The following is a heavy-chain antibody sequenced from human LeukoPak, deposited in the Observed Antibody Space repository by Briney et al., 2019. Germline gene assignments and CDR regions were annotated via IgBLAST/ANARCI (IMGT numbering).Heavy chain of an antibody. D-gene: IGHD2-8*01. CDR1: GGSISSGGYY. V-gene: IGHV4-30-4*08. CDR3: ARLKGYCANGVCYTILFDY. Sequence: SQTLSLTCTVSGGSISSGGYYWSWIRQHPGKGLEWIGYIYYSGSTYYNPSLKSRVTISVDTSKNQFSLRLDSVTAADTAVYYCARLKGYCANGVCYTILFDYWGQGALVTVSS. CDR2: IYYSGST. J-gene: IGHJ4*02.